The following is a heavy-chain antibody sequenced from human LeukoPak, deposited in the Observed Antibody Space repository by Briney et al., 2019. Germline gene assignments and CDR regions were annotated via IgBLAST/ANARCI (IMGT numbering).Heavy chain of an antibody. V-gene: IGHV1-18*01. CDR2: ISAYNGNT. J-gene: IGHJ5*02. CDR3: ARMAYSYKTNWFDP. Sequence: ASVEVSCKASGYTFTSYGISWVRQAPGQGLEWMGWISAYNGNTNYAQRLQGRVTMTTDTSTSTAYMELRSLRSDDTAVYYCARMAYSYKTNWFDPWGQGTLVTVSS. D-gene: IGHD5-18*01. CDR1: GYTFTSYG.